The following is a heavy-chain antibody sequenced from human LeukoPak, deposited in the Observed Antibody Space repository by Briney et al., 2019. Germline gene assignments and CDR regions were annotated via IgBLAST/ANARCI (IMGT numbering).Heavy chain of an antibody. CDR3: AREVGIAARPPYYYYYGMDV. CDR2: IIPILGIA. D-gene: IGHD6-6*01. V-gene: IGHV1-69*04. CDR1: GGTFSSYA. J-gene: IGHJ6*02. Sequence: GASVKVSCKASGGTFSSYAISWVRQAPGQGLEWMGRIIPILGIANYAQKFQGRVTITADKSTSTAYMELSSLRSEDTAVYYSAREVGIAARPPYYYYYGMDVWGQGTTVTVSS.